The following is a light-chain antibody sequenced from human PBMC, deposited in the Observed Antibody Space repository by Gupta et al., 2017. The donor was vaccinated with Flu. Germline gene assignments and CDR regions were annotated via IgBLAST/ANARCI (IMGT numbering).Light chain of an antibody. CDR1: NIGRKT. V-gene: IGLV3-21*02. Sequence: SSVLTQPPSVSVAPGQPARITCGGNNIGRKTVHWYLQQPGQAPLLVFRGDTERPRGSTERACGSTSGNTATVTISRVEAGEEADDYCQLGESSDDHDNYVFGTGTKVTVL. J-gene: IGLJ1*01. CDR3: QLGESSDDHDNYV. CDR2: GDT.